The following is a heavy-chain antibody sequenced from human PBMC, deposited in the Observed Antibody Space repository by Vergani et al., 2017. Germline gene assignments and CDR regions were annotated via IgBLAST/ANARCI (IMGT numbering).Heavy chain of an antibody. CDR2: IWYDGSNK. D-gene: IGHD6-13*01. CDR3: ARDVVDLYSSRPDD. CDR1: GFTFSSYG. V-gene: IGHV3-33*01. Sequence: QVQLVESGGGVVQPGRSLRLSCAASGFTFSSYGMHWVRQAPGKGLEWVAVIWYDGSNKYYADSVKGRFTISRDNSKNTLYLQMNSLRAEDTAVYYCARDVVDLYSSRPDDWGQGTLVTVSS. J-gene: IGHJ4*02.